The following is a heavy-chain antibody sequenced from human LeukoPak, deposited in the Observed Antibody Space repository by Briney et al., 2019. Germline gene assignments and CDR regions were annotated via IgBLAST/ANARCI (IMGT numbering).Heavy chain of an antibody. V-gene: IGHV4-59*01. D-gene: IGHD3-10*01. CDR2: IYYSGST. J-gene: IGHJ4*02. Sequence: PSETLSLTCTVSGGSISSYYWSWIRQPPGKGLEWIGYIYYSGSTNYNPSLKSRVTISVDTSKNQFSLKLSSVTAADTAVYYCARASGLFKVDFDYWGQGTLVTVSS. CDR1: GGSISSYY. CDR3: ARASGLFKVDFDY.